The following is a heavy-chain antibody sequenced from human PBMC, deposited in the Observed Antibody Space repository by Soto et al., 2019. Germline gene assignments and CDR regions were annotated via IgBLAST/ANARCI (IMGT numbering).Heavy chain of an antibody. CDR3: ARETLSGYGHFDY. CDR1: GGSVSSGSSY. J-gene: IGHJ4*02. CDR2: IYYSGST. Sequence: SDTLSLTSTVSGGSVSSGSSYWSWIRQPPGKGLEWIGYIYYSGSTNYNPSLKSRVTISVDTSKNQFSLKLSSVTAADTAVYYCARETLSGYGHFDYWGQGTLVTVSS. D-gene: IGHD5-12*01. V-gene: IGHV4-61*01.